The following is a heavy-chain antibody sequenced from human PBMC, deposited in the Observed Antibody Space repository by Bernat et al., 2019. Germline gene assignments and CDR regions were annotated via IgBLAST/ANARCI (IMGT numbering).Heavy chain of an antibody. V-gene: IGHV3-23*04. CDR1: GFTFSTYA. D-gene: IGHD3-10*01. Sequence: EVQLVESGGGLVKPGGSLRLSCAASGFTFSTYAMNWVRQAPGKGLEWVSSINASGGKTFLADSVKGRFTISRDNSKNTLYLHMNSLRAEDTAVYCCAKGAVWSPYFDYWGQGTLVPVSA. CDR3: AKGAVWSPYFDY. J-gene: IGHJ4*02. CDR2: INASGGKT.